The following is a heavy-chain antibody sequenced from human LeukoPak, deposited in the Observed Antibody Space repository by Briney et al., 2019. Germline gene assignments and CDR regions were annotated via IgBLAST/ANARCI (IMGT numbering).Heavy chain of an antibody. D-gene: IGHD2-15*01. CDR2: ISSSSSTI. V-gene: IGHV3-48*01. CDR1: GFTFSSYS. Sequence: GGSLRLSCAASGFTFSSYSMNWVRQAPGKGLEWVSYISSSSSTIYYADSVKGRFTISRDNAKNSLYLQMNSLRAEDTAVYYCARDRVRIWSYVGTFDSWGQGTLVTVSS. CDR3: ARDRVRIWSYVGTFDS. J-gene: IGHJ4*02.